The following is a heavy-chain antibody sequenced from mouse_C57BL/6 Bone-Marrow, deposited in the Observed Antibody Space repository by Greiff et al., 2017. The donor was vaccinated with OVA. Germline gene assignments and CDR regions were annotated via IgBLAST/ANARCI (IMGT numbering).Heavy chain of an antibody. CDR3: AREWISLYYFDY. D-gene: IGHD1-3*01. Sequence: QVQLKQSGAELARPGASVKLSCKASGYTFTSYGISWVKQRTGQGLEWIGEIYPRSGNTYYNEKFKGKATLTADKSSSTAYMELRSLTSEDSAVYFCAREWISLYYFDYWGQGTTLTVSS. CDR1: GYTFTSYG. V-gene: IGHV1-81*01. CDR2: IYPRSGNT. J-gene: IGHJ2*01.